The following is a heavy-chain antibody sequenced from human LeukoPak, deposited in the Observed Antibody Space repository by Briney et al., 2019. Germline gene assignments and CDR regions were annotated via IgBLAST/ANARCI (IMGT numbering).Heavy chain of an antibody. V-gene: IGHV4-59*02. CDR3: ARKISYISVFDY. D-gene: IGHD2-15*01. Sequence: SETLSLTCNVSGGSVSSYYWSWIRQPPGQGLEWIGYISDSGSTNYNPFLKSRITISVDTAGNQFFLWLSSVTAADTAVYYCARKISYISVFDYWGQGTLVTVSS. CDR2: ISDSGST. CDR1: GGSVSSYY. J-gene: IGHJ4*02.